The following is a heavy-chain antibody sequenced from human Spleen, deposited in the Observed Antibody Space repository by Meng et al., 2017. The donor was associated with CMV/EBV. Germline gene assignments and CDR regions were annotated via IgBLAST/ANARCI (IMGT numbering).Heavy chain of an antibody. CDR1: GGSISSYY. V-gene: IGHV4-59*01. CDR2: IYYSGST. D-gene: IGHD6-6*01. CDR3: ARLAPSYSSSWQSYYYYYGMDV. Sequence: SETLSLTCTVSGGSISSYYWSWIRQPPGKGLKWIGYIYYSGSTNYNPSLKSRVTISVDTSKNQFSLKLSSVTAADTAVYYCARLAPSYSSSWQSYYYYYGMDVWGQGTTVTVSS. J-gene: IGHJ6*02.